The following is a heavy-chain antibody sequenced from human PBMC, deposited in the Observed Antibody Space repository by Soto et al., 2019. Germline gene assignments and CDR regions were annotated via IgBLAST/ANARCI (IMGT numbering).Heavy chain of an antibody. D-gene: IGHD3-10*01. CDR3: ASYSGSTPYGMDV. CDR1: RYSVTTYW. J-gene: IGHJ6*02. Sequence: GESLNISCKGSRYSVTTYWIGWVRHMPGKGLEWMGIIYPSDSDTRYSPSFQGQVTISADKSISTAYLQWSSLKASDTAMYYCASYSGSTPYGMDVWGQGTTVTVSS. CDR2: IYPSDSDT. V-gene: IGHV5-51*01.